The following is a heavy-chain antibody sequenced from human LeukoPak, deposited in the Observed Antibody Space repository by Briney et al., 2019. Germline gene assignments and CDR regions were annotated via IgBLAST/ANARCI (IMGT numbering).Heavy chain of an antibody. CDR1: GYTFTSYD. CDR2: INPNSGDT. CDR3: ARDLRSDGYFDY. J-gene: IGHJ4*02. Sequence: ASVKVSCKASGYTFTSYDINWVRQATGQGLEWMGWINPNSGDTNFAQRFQGRVTMTRDTSISTAYLDLSRLRSDDTAVYYCARDLRSDGYFDYWGQGTLVTVSS. V-gene: IGHV1-2*02.